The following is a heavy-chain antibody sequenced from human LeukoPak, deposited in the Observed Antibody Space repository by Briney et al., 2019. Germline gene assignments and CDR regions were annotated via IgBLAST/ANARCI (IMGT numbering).Heavy chain of an antibody. V-gene: IGHV1-69*04. CDR2: IIPILGIA. J-gene: IGHJ1*01. Sequence: SVKVSCRASVGTFSSYAISWVRQAPGQGLEWMGRIIPILGIANYAQKFQGRVTITADKSTSTAYMELSSLRSEDTAVYYCARFSTYSSGWYSEYFQHWGQGTLVTVSS. CDR3: ARFSTYSSGWYSEYFQH. CDR1: VGTFSSYA. D-gene: IGHD6-19*01.